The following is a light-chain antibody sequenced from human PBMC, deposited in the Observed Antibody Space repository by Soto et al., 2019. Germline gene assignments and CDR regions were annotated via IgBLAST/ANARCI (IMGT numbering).Light chain of an antibody. CDR1: SSDIGAYNF. Sequence: QSALTQPASVSGSPGEWITISCTGTSSDIGAYNFVSWYQQHPGKAPKLMLYDVNIRPSGVSNRFSGSKSGNTASLTISGLQAEDEADYYCTSRTTSTTMIFGGGTKVTVL. CDR2: DVN. V-gene: IGLV2-14*03. J-gene: IGLJ2*01. CDR3: TSRTTSTTMI.